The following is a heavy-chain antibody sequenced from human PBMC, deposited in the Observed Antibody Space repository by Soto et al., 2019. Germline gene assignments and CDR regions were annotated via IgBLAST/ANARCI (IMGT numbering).Heavy chain of an antibody. V-gene: IGHV4-59*01. CDR3: ARVPRGSSYGYFDS. J-gene: IGHJ4*02. CDR1: GGSLRDFF. D-gene: IGHD5-18*01. CDR2: IYYSGHT. Sequence: SETLSLTCTVSGGSLRDFFWSWIRQPPGKGLEWIGYIYYSGHTNYNPSLKSRVTISVDTSKNQFSLNLSSVAAADTAVYYCARVPRGSSYGYFDSWGQGTLVTASS.